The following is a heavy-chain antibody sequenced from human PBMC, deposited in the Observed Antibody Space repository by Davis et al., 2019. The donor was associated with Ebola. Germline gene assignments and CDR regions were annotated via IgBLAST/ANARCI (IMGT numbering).Heavy chain of an antibody. J-gene: IGHJ6*02. D-gene: IGHD4-11*01. CDR3: AKDMDYSNYPAFYYYYGMDV. Sequence: GVLKISCASSGFTFSSYEMNWVRQAPGKGLEWVSAISGSGGSTYYADSVKGRFTISRDNSKNTLYLQMNSLRAEDTAVYYCAKDMDYSNYPAFYYYYGMDVWGQGTTVTVSS. CDR1: GFTFSSYE. CDR2: ISGSGGST. V-gene: IGHV3-23*01.